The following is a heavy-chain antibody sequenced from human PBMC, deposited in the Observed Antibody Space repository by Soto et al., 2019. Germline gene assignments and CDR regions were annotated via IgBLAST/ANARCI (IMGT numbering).Heavy chain of an antibody. V-gene: IGHV3-33*01. CDR3: ARDIYSSGWSSIFDY. CDR2: IWYDGSNK. J-gene: IGHJ4*02. CDR1: GFTFSSYG. D-gene: IGHD6-19*01. Sequence: GGSLRLSCAASGFTFSSYGMHWVRQAPGKGLEWVAVIWYDGSNKYYADSVKGRFTISRDNSKNTLYLQMNSLRAEDTAVYYCARDIYSSGWSSIFDYWGQGTLVTVSS.